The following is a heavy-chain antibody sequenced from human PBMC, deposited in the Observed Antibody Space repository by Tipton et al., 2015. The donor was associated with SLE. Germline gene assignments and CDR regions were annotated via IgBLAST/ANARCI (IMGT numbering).Heavy chain of an antibody. CDR2: INHSGST. Sequence: TLSLTCAVYGGSFSGYYWSWIRQPPGKGLEWIGEINHSGSTNYNPSLKSRVTISVDTSKNQFSLKLSSVTAADTAVYYCARGGVVAATLYYYYGMDVWGQGTTVTVSS. CDR3: ARGGVVAATLYYYYGMDV. D-gene: IGHD2-15*01. J-gene: IGHJ6*02. V-gene: IGHV4-34*01. CDR1: GGSFSGYY.